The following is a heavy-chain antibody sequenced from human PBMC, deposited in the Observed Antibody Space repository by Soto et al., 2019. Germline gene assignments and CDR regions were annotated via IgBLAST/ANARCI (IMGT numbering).Heavy chain of an antibody. CDR1: GYTFTSYY. D-gene: IGHD3-10*01. CDR2: INPSGGST. V-gene: IGHV1-46*03. CDR3: ARDSRITMVPGYFQH. Sequence: GASVKVSCMASGYTFTSYYMPWVRQAPGQGLEWMGIINPSGGSTSYAQKFQGRVTMTRDTSTSTVYMELSSLRSEDTAVYYCARDSRITMVPGYFQHWGQGTLVTSP. J-gene: IGHJ1*01.